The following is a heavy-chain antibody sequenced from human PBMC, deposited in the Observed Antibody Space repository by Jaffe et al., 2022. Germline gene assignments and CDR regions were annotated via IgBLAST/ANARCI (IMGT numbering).Heavy chain of an antibody. CDR2: ISGSGGST. CDR1: GFTFSSYA. D-gene: IGHD3-16*02. CDR3: AKDLIPWGVIVSPPDY. V-gene: IGHV3-23*01. Sequence: EVQLLESGGGLVQPGGSLRLSCAASGFTFSSYAMSWVRQAPGKGLEWVSAISGSGGSTYYADSVKGRFTISRDNSKNTLYLQMNSLRAEDTAVYYCAKDLIPWGVIVSPPDYWGQGTLVTVSS. J-gene: IGHJ4*02.